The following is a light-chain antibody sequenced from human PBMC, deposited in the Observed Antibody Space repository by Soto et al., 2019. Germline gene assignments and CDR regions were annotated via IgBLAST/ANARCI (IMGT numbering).Light chain of an antibody. J-gene: IGKJ2*01. CDR3: QQYNSYLYT. V-gene: IGKV1-5*03. CDR1: QSISSW. Sequence: DIQMTQSPSTLSASVGDRVTITCRASQSISSWLAWYQQKPGKAPKLLIYKASSLESGVPSRFSGSGSGTEFTHTISSLQPDDFATYYCQQYNSYLYTFGQGTKVDIK. CDR2: KAS.